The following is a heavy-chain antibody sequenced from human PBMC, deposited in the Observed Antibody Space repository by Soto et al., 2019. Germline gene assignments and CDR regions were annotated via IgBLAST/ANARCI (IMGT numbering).Heavy chain of an antibody. CDR1: GGSFSGYY. J-gene: IGHJ6*03. D-gene: IGHD6-6*01. CDR3: ARGAQFNSSSSLMIRIYYYMDV. CDR2: INHSGST. V-gene: IGHV4-34*01. Sequence: SETLSLTCAVYGGSFSGYYWSWIRQPPGKGLEWIGEINHSGSTNYNPSLKSRVTISVDTSKNQFSLKLSSVTAADTAVYYCARGAQFNSSSSLMIRIYYYMDVWGKGTTVTVSS.